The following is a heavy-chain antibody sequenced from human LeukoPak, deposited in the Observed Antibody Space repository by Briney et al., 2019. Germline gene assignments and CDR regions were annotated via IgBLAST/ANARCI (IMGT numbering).Heavy chain of an antibody. D-gene: IGHD3-22*01. V-gene: IGHV1-18*01. CDR1: GYTFTSYG. CDR2: ISAYNNGYT. CDR3: ARDGHSSGYYQTDAFHI. Sequence: RASVKVSCKASGYTFTSYGISWVRQAPGQGLEWMGWISAYNNGYTNHTQKLQGRVTMTTDTSTSTAYMELRSLRSDDTVVYYCARDGHSSGYYQTDAFHIWGQGTMVTVSS. J-gene: IGHJ3*02.